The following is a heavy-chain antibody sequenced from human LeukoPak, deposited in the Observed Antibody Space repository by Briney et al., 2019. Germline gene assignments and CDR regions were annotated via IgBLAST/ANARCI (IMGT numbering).Heavy chain of an antibody. V-gene: IGHV3-7*01. CDR3: ARQGGYSSSPDY. D-gene: IGHD6-13*01. J-gene: IGHJ4*02. CDR1: GFPFSSHW. Sequence: GGSLRLPCAASGFPFSSHWLSWFRQSPGKGLEWVANIKQDGSEKYYVDSVKGRFTISRDNAKNSLYLQMNSLRAEDTAVYYCARQGGYSSSPDYWGQGTLVTVSS. CDR2: IKQDGSEK.